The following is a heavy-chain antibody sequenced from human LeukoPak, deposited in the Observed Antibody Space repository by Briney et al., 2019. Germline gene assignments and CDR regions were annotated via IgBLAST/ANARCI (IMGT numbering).Heavy chain of an antibody. D-gene: IGHD3-22*01. CDR1: GYSLTSYW. CDR3: ARPAFYESNGYHLEY. V-gene: IGHV5-51*01. Sequence: GESLKISCKSSGYSLTSYWIAWVRQMPGKGLEWMGVIYPSDSDTRYSPSFQGQVTFSADKSITTAYLQWSSLKASDTAMYYCARPAFYESNGYHLEYWGQGTLVTVPS. J-gene: IGHJ4*02. CDR2: IYPSDSDT.